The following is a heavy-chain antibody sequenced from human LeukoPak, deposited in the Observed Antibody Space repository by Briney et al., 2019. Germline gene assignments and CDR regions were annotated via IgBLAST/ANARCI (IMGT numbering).Heavy chain of an antibody. CDR2: ISGGTT. Sequence: GGSLRLSCTASGFTFGDYLMSWFRQAPGEGLEWIGFISGGTTEYAASVKGRFTISRDDSTSIAYLQMNSLTTEGTAVYYCSRGSGWLSVYWGQGTLVTVSS. V-gene: IGHV3-49*03. D-gene: IGHD6-19*01. J-gene: IGHJ4*02. CDR3: SRGSGWLSVY. CDR1: GFTFGDYL.